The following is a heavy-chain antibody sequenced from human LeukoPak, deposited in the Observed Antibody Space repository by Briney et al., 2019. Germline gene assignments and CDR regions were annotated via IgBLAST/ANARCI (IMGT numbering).Heavy chain of an antibody. Sequence: SETLSLTCTVSGGSISSGGYYWSWIRQHPGKGLEWIGYIYYSGSTYYNPSLKSRVTISVDTSKNRFSLKLSSMTAADTAVYYCATPDYADKSSAFDIWGQGTMVTVSS. J-gene: IGHJ3*02. CDR1: GGSISSGGYY. D-gene: IGHD4-17*01. V-gene: IGHV4-31*03. CDR3: ATPDYADKSSAFDI. CDR2: IYYSGST.